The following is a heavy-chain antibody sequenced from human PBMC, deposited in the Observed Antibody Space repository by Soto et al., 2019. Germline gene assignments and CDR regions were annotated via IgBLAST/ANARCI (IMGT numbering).Heavy chain of an antibody. CDR1: GYSISSGYY. Sequence: SETLSLTCAVSGYSISSGYYWGWIRQPPGKGLEWIGSIYHSGSTYYNPSLKSRVTISVDTSKNQFSLKLSSVAAADTAVYYCARAKKLQTPYYDFWSGYYNWFDPWGQGTLVTVSS. CDR2: IYHSGST. D-gene: IGHD3-3*01. CDR3: ARAKKLQTPYYDFWSGYYNWFDP. J-gene: IGHJ5*02. V-gene: IGHV4-38-2*01.